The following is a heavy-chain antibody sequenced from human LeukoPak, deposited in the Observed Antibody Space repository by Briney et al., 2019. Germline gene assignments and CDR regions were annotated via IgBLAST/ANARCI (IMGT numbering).Heavy chain of an antibody. CDR1: GFSLRNYA. Sequence: GGSLRLSCAASGFSLRNYAMSWVRQAPGKGLEAPGKGLEWVSTISASGHATYYPDSVRGRFTISRDNSKSTLHLQMDSLRAEDSALYYCAKWPEGATPKFHHWGQGTLVTVSS. CDR3: AKWPEGATPKFHH. J-gene: IGHJ4*02. CDR2: ISASGHAT. V-gene: IGHV3-23*01. D-gene: IGHD1-26*01.